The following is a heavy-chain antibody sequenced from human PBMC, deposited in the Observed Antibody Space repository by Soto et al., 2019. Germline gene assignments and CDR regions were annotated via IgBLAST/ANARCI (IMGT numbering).Heavy chain of an antibody. CDR2: IWYDGSNK. CDR3: ASDAIGDYVWGSYRYIDY. V-gene: IGHV3-33*01. J-gene: IGHJ4*02. Sequence: QVQLVESGGGVVQPGRSLRLSCAASGFTFSSYGMHWVRQAPGKGLEWVAVIWYDGSNKYYADSVKGRFTISRDNSKNTLYLQMNSLRAEDTAVYYCASDAIGDYVWGSYRYIDYWGQGTLVTVSS. CDR1: GFTFSSYG. D-gene: IGHD3-16*02.